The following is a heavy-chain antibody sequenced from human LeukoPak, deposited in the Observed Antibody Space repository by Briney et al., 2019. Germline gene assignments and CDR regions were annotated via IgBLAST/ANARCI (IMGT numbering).Heavy chain of an antibody. D-gene: IGHD6-13*01. CDR2: IYHSGST. Sequence: SETLSLTCSVSGGSLKSYYWNWIRQPPGKGLEWIGYIYHSGSTNYNPSLKSRVTISVDTSKNQFSLKLSSVTAADTAVYYCARGGDSSSWYSAGVNWFDPWGQGTLVTVSS. V-gene: IGHV4-59*08. CDR1: GGSLKSYY. CDR3: ARGGDSSSWYSAGVNWFDP. J-gene: IGHJ5*02.